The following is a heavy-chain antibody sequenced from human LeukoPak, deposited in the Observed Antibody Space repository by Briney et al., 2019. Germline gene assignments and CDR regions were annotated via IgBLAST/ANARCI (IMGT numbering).Heavy chain of an antibody. CDR3: AREGRYCTTPSCQTDY. D-gene: IGHD2-2*01. J-gene: IGHJ4*02. CDR2: ISGSGGST. CDR1: GFTFSSYG. V-gene: IGHV3-23*01. Sequence: GGSLRLSCAASGFTFSSYGMSWVRQAPGKGLEWVSAISGSGGSTYYADSVKGRFTISRDNSKNTLYLQMNSLRAEDTAVYYCAREGRYCTTPSCQTDYWGQGTLVTVSS.